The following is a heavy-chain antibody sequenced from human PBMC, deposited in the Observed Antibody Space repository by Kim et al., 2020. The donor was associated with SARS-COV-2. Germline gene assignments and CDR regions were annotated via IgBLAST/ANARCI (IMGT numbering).Heavy chain of an antibody. J-gene: IGHJ6*02. V-gene: IGHV3-21*01. CDR2: ISSSSSYI. D-gene: IGHD3-10*01. Sequence: GGSLRLSCAASGFTFSSYSMNWVRQAPGKGLEWVSSISSSSSYIYYADSVKGRFTISRDNAKNSLYLQMNSLRAEDTAVYYCARDRDTMVRGRSGMDVWGQGTTVTVSS. CDR1: GFTFSSYS. CDR3: ARDRDTMVRGRSGMDV.